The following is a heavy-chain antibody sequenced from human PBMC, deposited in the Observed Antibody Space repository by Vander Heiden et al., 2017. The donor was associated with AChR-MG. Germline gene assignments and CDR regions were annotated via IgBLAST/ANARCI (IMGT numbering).Heavy chain of an antibody. J-gene: IGHJ4*02. CDR2: ISSSGSTK. Sequence: QVQLVESGGGLVKPGGPLRLSCAASGFHFSGYDMSWVRQAPGKGLEWVSYISSSGSTKNYADSVKGRFTISRDNAKNSLYLQMNSLRAEDTAVYYCATRPGGYSNHDYWGQGTLVTVSS. CDR1: GFHFSGYD. V-gene: IGHV3-11*01. D-gene: IGHD4-4*01. CDR3: ATRPGGYSNHDY.